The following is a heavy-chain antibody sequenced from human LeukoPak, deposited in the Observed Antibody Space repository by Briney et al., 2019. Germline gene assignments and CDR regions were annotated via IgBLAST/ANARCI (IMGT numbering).Heavy chain of an antibody. V-gene: IGHV3-30*03. D-gene: IGHD4/OR15-4a*01. J-gene: IGHJ4*02. Sequence: GGSLRLSCAASGFTFSSYGMHWVRQAPGKGLEWVAVISYDGSNKYYADSVKGRFTISRDNSKNTLYLQMNSLRAGDTAVYYCARRAGAYSHPYDYWGQGTLVTVSS. CDR3: ARRAGAYSHPYDY. CDR2: ISYDGSNK. CDR1: GFTFSSYG.